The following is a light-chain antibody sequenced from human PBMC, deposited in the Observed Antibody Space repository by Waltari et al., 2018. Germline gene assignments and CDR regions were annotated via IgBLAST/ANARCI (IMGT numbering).Light chain of an antibody. CDR2: GAS. V-gene: IGKV3-20*01. J-gene: IGKJ3*01. Sequence: EIVLTQSPGTLSLSPGERATLSCRASQSVSSIYLAWYQQKPGQAPRLLIYGASSRATGIPDRFGGSGSGTDFTFTINRLEPEDFAVYYCQQYGSSPFTFGPGTKVDIK. CDR3: QQYGSSPFT. CDR1: QSVSSIY.